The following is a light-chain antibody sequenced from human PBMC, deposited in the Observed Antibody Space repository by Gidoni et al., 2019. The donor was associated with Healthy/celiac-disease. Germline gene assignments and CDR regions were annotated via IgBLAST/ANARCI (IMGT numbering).Light chain of an antibody. CDR2: GNS. Sequence: QSVLTQPPSVSGAPGPGVTISGTGSSSNIGAGYDVHWYQQLPGTAPKLLSYGNSNRPSGVPDRFSGSKSGTSASLAITGLQAEDEADYYCQSYDSSLSVVFGGGTKLTVL. CDR1: SSNIGAGYD. J-gene: IGLJ2*01. V-gene: IGLV1-40*01. CDR3: QSYDSSLSVV.